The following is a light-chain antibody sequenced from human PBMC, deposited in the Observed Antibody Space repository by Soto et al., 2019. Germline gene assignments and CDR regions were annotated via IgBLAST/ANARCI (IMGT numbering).Light chain of an antibody. V-gene: IGKV1-9*01. J-gene: IGKJ5*01. CDR1: HDISTY. CDR3: QQLNTLPFT. CDR2: EAS. Sequence: DIHRTQSRSLLSASAGDRVTITCRASHDISTYLAWYQQKPGKAPKLMIYEASTLQSGVPSRFSGSGSGTEFTLTISGLLPEDFATYHCQQLNTLPFTFGQGTRLEIK.